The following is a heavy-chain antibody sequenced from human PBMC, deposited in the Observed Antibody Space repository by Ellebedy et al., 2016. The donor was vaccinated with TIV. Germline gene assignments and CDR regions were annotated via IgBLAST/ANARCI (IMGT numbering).Heavy chain of an antibody. V-gene: IGHV3-48*02. CDR3: ASAARGSGAYESF. D-gene: IGHD5-12*01. CDR1: RFTFSTYS. J-gene: IGHJ4*02. CDR2: IGSRSGIF. Sequence: PGGSLRLSCEASRFTFSTYSMNWVRQAPGKGLEWISYIGSRSGIFRYADSVKGRFTISRDNAKNSLYLQVDSLRDDDTAVYYCASAARGSGAYESFWGQGTLVTVSS.